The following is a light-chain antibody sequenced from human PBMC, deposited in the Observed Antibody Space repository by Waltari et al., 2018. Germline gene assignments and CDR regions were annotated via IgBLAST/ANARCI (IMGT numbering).Light chain of an antibody. J-gene: IGKJ2*01. CDR1: QSVSGNN. CDR3: QQYGRSWNT. CDR2: GAS. Sequence: EIVLTQSPGTLSLSPGERATLSCRASQSVSGNNLAGYQQKPAQAPGRLIHGASSRATGIPDRFSGSGSGTDFTLTISRLEPEDVAVYYCQQYGRSWNTFGQGTKLEIK. V-gene: IGKV3-20*01.